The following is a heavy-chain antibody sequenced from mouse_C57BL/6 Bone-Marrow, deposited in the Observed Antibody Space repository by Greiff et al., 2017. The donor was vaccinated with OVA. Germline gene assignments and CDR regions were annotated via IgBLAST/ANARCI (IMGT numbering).Heavy chain of an antibody. Sequence: DVMLVESGGGLVKPGGSLKLSCAASGFTFSSYAMSWVRQTPEKRLEWVATISDGGSYTYYPDNVKGRFTISRDNAKNNLYLQMSHLKSEDTAMYYCARDGYSTFDYWGQGTTLTVSS. J-gene: IGHJ2*01. D-gene: IGHD2-5*01. CDR3: ARDGYSTFDY. CDR1: GFTFSSYA. CDR2: ISDGGSYT. V-gene: IGHV5-4*01.